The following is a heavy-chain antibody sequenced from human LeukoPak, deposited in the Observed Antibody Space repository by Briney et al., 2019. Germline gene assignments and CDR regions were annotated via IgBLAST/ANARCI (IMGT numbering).Heavy chain of an antibody. CDR3: ARLGIGVVPTAMLGDYYFDY. Sequence: SETLSLTCTVSGGSISSYYWSWIRQPPGKGLEWIGYIYYSGSTNYNPSLKSRVTISVDTSKNQFSLKLTPVTAADTAVYYCARLGIGVVPTAMLGDYYFDYWGQGTLVTVSS. V-gene: IGHV4-59*08. CDR2: IYYSGST. D-gene: IGHD2-2*01. CDR1: GGSISSYY. J-gene: IGHJ4*02.